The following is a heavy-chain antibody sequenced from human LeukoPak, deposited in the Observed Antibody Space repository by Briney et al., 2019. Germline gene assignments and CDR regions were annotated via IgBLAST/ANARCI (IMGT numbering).Heavy chain of an antibody. V-gene: IGHV3-49*04. D-gene: IGHD2-8*02. CDR2: IRSKAYGGTT. CDR3: TRVGPLKPGRSAYWFRPTRTYYYYMDV. J-gene: IGHJ6*03. CDR1: GFTFGDYA. Sequence: GGSLRLSCTASGFTFGDYAMSWVRQAPGKGLEWVGFIRSKAYGGTTEYAASVRGRFTISRDDSKSIAYLQMNSLKTEDTAVYYCTRVGPLKPGRSAYWFRPTRTYYYYMDVWGKGTTVTISS.